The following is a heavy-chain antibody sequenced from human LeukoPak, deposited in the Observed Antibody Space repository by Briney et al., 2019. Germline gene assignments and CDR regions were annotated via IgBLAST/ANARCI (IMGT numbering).Heavy chain of an antibody. CDR3: ARDNHEGYYYYMDV. Sequence: SETLSLTCTVSGGSISSSSYYWSWIRQPAGKGLEWIGRIYTSGSTNYNPSLKSRVTISVDTSKNQFSLKLSSVTAADTAVYYCARDNHEGYYYYMDVWGKGTTVTVSS. CDR2: IYTSGST. CDR1: GGSISSSSYY. J-gene: IGHJ6*03. V-gene: IGHV4-61*02.